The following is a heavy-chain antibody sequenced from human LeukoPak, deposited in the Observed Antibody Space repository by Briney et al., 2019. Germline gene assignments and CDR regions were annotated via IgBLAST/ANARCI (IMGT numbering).Heavy chain of an antibody. CDR2: INPNSGGT. J-gene: IGHJ4*02. D-gene: IGHD3-22*01. CDR1: GYTFTGYY. V-gene: IGHV1-2*06. Sequence: GASVKVSCKASGYTFTGYYMHWVRQAPGQGLEWMGRINPNSGGTNYAQKFQGRVTMTRDMSISTAYMELSRLRSDDTAVYYCARGVYYDSRKGTDYWGQGTLVTVSS. CDR3: ARGVYYDSRKGTDY.